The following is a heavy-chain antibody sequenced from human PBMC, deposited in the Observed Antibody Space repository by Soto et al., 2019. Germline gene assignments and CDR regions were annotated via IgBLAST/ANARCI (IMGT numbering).Heavy chain of an antibody. V-gene: IGHV4-31*03. CDR2: IYYSGST. CDR1: GGSISSGGYY. D-gene: IGHD5-18*01. J-gene: IGHJ6*02. CDR3: ARDTAGEYGMDV. Sequence: SETLSLTCTVSGGSISSGGYYWSWIRQHPGKGLEWIGYIYYSGSTYYNPSLKSRVNISVDTSKNQFSLKLSSVTAADTAVYYCARDTAGEYGMDVWGQGTTVTVSS.